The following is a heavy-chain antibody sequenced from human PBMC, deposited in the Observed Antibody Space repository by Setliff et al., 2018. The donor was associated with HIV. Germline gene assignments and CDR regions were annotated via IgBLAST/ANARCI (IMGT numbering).Heavy chain of an antibody. V-gene: IGHV4-61*02. CDR2: IYTSGST. Sequence: KPSETLSLTCTVSGGSISSGSYYWSWIRQPAGKGLEWIGRIYTSGSTNYNPSLKSRVTISVDTSKNQFSLKLSSVTAADTAVYYCARGSGYPWYFDLWGRGTLVTVSS. CDR1: GGSISSGSYY. CDR3: ARGSGYPWYFDL. J-gene: IGHJ2*01. D-gene: IGHD3-22*01.